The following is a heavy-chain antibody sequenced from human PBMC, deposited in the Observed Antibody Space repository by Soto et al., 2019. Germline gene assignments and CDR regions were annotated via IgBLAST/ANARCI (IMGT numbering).Heavy chain of an antibody. CDR1: GYTFTSYG. CDR3: ARGPYMWIQLRAFDI. D-gene: IGHD5-18*01. CDR2: ISAYNGNT. Sequence: ASVKVSCKASGYTFTSYGISWVRQAPGQGLEWMGWISAYNGNTNCAQKLQGRVTMTTDTSTSTAYMELRSLRSDDTAVYYCARGPYMWIQLRAFDIWGQGTMVTVSS. V-gene: IGHV1-18*04. J-gene: IGHJ3*02.